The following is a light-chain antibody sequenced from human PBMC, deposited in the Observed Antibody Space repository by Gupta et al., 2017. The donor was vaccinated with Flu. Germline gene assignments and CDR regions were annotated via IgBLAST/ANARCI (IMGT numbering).Light chain of an antibody. CDR3: SSYSTGSTLGV. J-gene: IGLJ3*02. CDR1: SSDVGGYNH. CDR2: DVS. V-gene: IGLV2-14*04. Sequence: ITISCTGTSSDVGGYNHVSWYQQHPGKAPKLLIYDVSNRPSGVSTRFSGSKSGNTASLTISRLQAEDESDYFCSSYSTGSTLGVFGGGTKLTVL.